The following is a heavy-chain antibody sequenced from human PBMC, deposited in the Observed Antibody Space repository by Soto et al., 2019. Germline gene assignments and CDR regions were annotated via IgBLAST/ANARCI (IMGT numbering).Heavy chain of an antibody. Sequence: QVQLVESGGGVVQPGRSLRLSCAASGFTFSSYGMHWVRQAPGKGLEWVAVIWYDGSNKYYADSVKGRFTISRDNFKNTLYLQMNSLRAEDTAVYYCASALLGSSGFHAFDIWGQGTMVTVSS. J-gene: IGHJ3*02. V-gene: IGHV3-33*01. CDR2: IWYDGSNK. D-gene: IGHD6-19*01. CDR1: GFTFSSYG. CDR3: ASALLGSSGFHAFDI.